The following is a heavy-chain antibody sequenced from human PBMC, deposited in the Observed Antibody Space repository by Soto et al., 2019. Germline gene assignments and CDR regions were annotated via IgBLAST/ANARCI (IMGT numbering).Heavy chain of an antibody. CDR1: GYTLTDIS. CDR2: FDPEDGET. V-gene: IGHV1-24*01. D-gene: IGHD3-3*01. J-gene: IGHJ5*02. CDR3: ATVLPPRAPSYYDFWIWLRGEYNWFDP. Sequence: GASAKPSSKVSGYTLTDISMHWVRQAPGKGLEWMEGFDPEDGETIYAQKFQGRVTMTEDTSTDTAYMELSSLRSEDTAVYYCATVLPPRAPSYYDFWIWLRGEYNWFDPWGQGTLLTVSS.